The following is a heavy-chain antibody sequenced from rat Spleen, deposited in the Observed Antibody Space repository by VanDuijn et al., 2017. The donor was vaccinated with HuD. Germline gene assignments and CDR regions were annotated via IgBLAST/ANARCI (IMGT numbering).Heavy chain of an antibody. V-gene: IGHV5-25*01. CDR1: GFTFSNSY. CDR3: ASQILRRVGYYFDY. CDR2: ISSGGDYT. J-gene: IGHJ2*01. Sequence: EVQLVESGGVLVQPGRSMKLSCAASGFTFSNSYMAWVCQTPAKGLEWVASISSGGDYTYYRDSVKGRFTISRDNAKSTLYLQMDSLRSEDTATYYCASQILRRVGYYFDYWGQGVMVTVSS. D-gene: IGHD1-11*01.